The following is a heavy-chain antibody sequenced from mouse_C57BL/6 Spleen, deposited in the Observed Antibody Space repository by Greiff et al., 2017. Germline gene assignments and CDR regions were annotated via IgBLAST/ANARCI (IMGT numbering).Heavy chain of an antibody. Sequence: QVQLQQSGAELARPGASVKLSCKASGYTFTSYGISWVKQRTGQGLEWIGEIYPRSGNTYYNEKFKGKATLTADKSSSTAYMELRSLTSEDSAVYFCASSRGSSSWFAYWGQGTLVTVSA. J-gene: IGHJ3*01. V-gene: IGHV1-81*01. CDR1: GYTFTSYG. CDR2: IYPRSGNT. CDR3: ASSRGSSSWFAY. D-gene: IGHD1-1*01.